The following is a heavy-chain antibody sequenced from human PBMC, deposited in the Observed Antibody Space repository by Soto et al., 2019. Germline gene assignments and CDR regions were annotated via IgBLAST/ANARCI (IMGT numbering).Heavy chain of an antibody. CDR2: IWYDGSNK. J-gene: IGHJ4*02. CDR1: GFTFSSYG. D-gene: IGHD6-19*01. Sequence: QVQLVESGGGVVQPGRSLRLSCAASGFTFSSYGMHWVRQAPGKGLEWVAVIWYDGSNKYYADSVKGRFTISRDNSKNTRYRQMTSLRAEDTAVYYCARGGPGQWRHNYSFDYWGQGTLVTVSS. CDR3: ARGGPGQWRHNYSFDY. V-gene: IGHV3-33*01.